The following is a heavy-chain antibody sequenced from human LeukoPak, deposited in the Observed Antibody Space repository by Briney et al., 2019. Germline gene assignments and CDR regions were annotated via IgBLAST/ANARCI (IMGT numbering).Heavy chain of an antibody. J-gene: IGHJ4*02. CDR3: AKDSPLSQGRHPYYFDY. Sequence: GGSLRLSCTASGFAFDEHGMSWVRQVPGKGLEWVSGINWSGGSTGYADPLRGRFTISRDNAKNSLYLQMDSLRAEDTALYYCAKDSPLSQGRHPYYFDYWGLGTLVTVSS. CDR2: INWSGGST. V-gene: IGHV3-20*04. CDR1: GFAFDEHG. D-gene: IGHD3-16*02.